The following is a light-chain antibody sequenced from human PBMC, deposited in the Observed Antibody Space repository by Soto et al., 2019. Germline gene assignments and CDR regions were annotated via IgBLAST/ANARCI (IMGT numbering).Light chain of an antibody. CDR3: QQRGNWPLT. J-gene: IGKJ1*01. V-gene: IGKV3-11*01. CDR2: DAS. Sequence: EIVLTQSPATLSLSPGERATLSCRASKSVSSYLAWYQQKPGQAPRLLIYDASNRATGIPARFSGSGSGTDFTLTISSLEPEDFAVYYCQQRGNWPLTFGQGTKVEIK. CDR1: KSVSSY.